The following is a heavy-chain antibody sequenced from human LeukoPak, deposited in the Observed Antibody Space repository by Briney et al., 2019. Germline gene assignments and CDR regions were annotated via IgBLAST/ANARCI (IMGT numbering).Heavy chain of an antibody. CDR1: GFTFSIYW. CDR2: IQQDGSEK. Sequence: SLRLSCAASGFTFSIYWLSWVRQPPGKGLEWVANIQQDGSEKNYVASVKGRFTISRVNGKNSLYLQMNSLRDEDTAVYYCARPHLAHGYLFDYWGQGTLVTVSS. D-gene: IGHD4-17*01. J-gene: IGHJ4*02. CDR3: ARPHLAHGYLFDY. V-gene: IGHV3-7*04.